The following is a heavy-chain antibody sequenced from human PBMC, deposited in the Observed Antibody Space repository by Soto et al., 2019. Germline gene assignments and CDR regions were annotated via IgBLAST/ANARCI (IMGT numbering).Heavy chain of an antibody. J-gene: IGHJ6*02. CDR2: IYYSGST. CDR3: ARDPMGDGYNFSIYGMDV. D-gene: IGHD5-12*01. CDR1: GGSVSSGSYY. V-gene: IGHV4-61*01. Sequence: QVQLQESGPGLVKPSETLSLTCTVSGGSVSSGSYYWSWIRQPPGKGLEWIGYIYYSGSTNYNPSRKSRVTISVDTSKNQFSLKLSSVTAADTAVYYCARDPMGDGYNFSIYGMDVWGQGTTVTVSS.